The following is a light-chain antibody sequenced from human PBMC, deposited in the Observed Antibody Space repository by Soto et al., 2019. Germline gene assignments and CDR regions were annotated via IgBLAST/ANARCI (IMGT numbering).Light chain of an antibody. CDR2: EVS. J-gene: IGLJ2*01. V-gene: IGLV2-8*01. CDR3: SSYAGSNKKV. Sequence: QSALTQPPSASGSPGQSVTISCTGTSSDVGGYNYVSWYQQHPGKAPKLMIYEVSKRPSGVPDRFSGSKSGNTASLTVSGLQAEDEADYYCSSYAGSNKKVFGGGTKLPVL. CDR1: SSDVGGYNY.